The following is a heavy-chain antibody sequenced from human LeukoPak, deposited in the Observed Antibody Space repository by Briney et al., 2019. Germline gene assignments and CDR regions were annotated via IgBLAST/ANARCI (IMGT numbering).Heavy chain of an antibody. V-gene: IGHV4-34*01. CDR1: GGSLSDYY. D-gene: IGHD3-22*01. CDR3: ARWSSNYYDTSGRRFDP. Sequence: PSETLSLTCAVYGGSLSDYYWSWIRQPPGKGLEWIGEINHSGSTNYNPSLKSRVTISVDTSKNQFSLKLSSVTAADTAVYYCARWSSNYYDTSGRRFDPWGQGTLVTASS. CDR2: INHSGST. J-gene: IGHJ5*02.